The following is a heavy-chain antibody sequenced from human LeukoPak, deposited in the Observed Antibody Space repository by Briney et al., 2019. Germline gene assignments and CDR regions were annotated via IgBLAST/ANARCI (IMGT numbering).Heavy chain of an antibody. Sequence: GGSLRLSCAASGFTFSSYSMNWVRQAPGKGLEWVSSISSSSSYIYYAVSLKGRLTISRDNAKKSVYLQMNSLRAEDTAVYYCARTGLTYLTTVTTWFDYWGQGTLVTVSS. V-gene: IGHV3-21*01. CDR2: ISSSSSYI. CDR3: ARTGLTYLTTVTTWFDY. D-gene: IGHD4-17*01. CDR1: GFTFSSYS. J-gene: IGHJ4*02.